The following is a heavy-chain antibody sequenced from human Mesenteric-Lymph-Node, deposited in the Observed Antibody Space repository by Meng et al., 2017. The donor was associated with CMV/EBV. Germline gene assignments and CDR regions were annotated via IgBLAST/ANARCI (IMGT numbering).Heavy chain of an antibody. CDR1: FSDYY. V-gene: IGHV3-11*04. D-gene: IGHD6-13*01. CDR2: ISSSGSTI. J-gene: IGHJ5*02. CDR3: VREFRTWDLAAAGYYNWFDP. Sequence: FSDYYMSWIRQAPGKGLEWVSYISSSGSTIYYADSVKGRFTISRDNAKNSLYLQMNSLRAEDTAVYYCVREFRTWDLAAAGYYNWFDPWGQGTLVTVSS.